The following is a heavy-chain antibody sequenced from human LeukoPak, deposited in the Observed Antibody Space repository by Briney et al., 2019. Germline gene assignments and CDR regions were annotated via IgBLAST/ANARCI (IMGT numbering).Heavy chain of an antibody. Sequence: PGGSLRLSCAVSGFTFSAYWMTWVRQAPGKGLAWVANIIEGGDVKYYVDSVKGRFTISRDNTKNSLYLQMTSLRADDTAVYYCARVGKNGWDFDHWGQGTLVTVSS. V-gene: IGHV3-7*01. CDR3: ARVGKNGWDFDH. CDR2: IIEGGDVK. CDR1: GFTFSAYW. J-gene: IGHJ4*02. D-gene: IGHD6-19*01.